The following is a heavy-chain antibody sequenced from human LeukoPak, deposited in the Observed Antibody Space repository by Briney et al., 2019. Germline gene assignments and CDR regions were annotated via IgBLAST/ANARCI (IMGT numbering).Heavy chain of an antibody. CDR2: ISSNGGST. D-gene: IGHD2-21*01. CDR1: GFTFSSYA. Sequence: GGSLRLSCAASGFTFSSYAMHWVRQAPGKGLEYVSAISSNGGSTYYANSVKGRFTISRDNSKNTLYLQMGSLRAEDMAVYYCARDGEIASGFDYWGQGTLVTVSS. J-gene: IGHJ4*02. V-gene: IGHV3-64*01. CDR3: ARDGEIASGFDY.